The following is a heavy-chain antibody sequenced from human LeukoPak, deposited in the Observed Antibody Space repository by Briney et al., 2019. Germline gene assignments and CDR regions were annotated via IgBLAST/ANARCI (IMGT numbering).Heavy chain of an antibody. Sequence: SETLSLTCTVSGGSISSGSYYWSWIRQPAGKGLEWIGRIYTSGSTNYNPSLKSRATISVDTSKNQFSLKLSSVTAADTAVYYCARDGNSSGWYALYYMDVWGKGTTVTVSS. D-gene: IGHD6-19*01. V-gene: IGHV4-61*02. CDR3: ARDGNSSGWYALYYMDV. CDR2: IYTSGST. CDR1: GGSISSGSYY. J-gene: IGHJ6*03.